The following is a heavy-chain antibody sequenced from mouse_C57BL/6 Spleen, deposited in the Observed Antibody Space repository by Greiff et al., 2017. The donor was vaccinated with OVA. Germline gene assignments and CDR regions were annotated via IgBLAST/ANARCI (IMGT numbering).Heavy chain of an antibody. Sequence: VQLKQPGAELVKPGASVKLSCTASGFNITDYYMHWVKQRTEQGLEWIGRIDPEDGETKYAPKFQGKATITADTSSTTAYLQLSRLTSEDTAVYCCARFDYDVYFDYWGQGTTLTVSS. CDR2: IDPEDGET. CDR1: GFNITDYY. V-gene: IGHV14-2*01. D-gene: IGHD2-4*01. CDR3: ARFDYDVYFDY. J-gene: IGHJ2*01.